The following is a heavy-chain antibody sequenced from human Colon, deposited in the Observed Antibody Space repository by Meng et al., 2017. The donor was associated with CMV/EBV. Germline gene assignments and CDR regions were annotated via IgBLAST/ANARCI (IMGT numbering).Heavy chain of an antibody. V-gene: IGHV3-7*01. J-gene: IGHJ6*02. CDR3: TRFLDYGDFRGLDV. D-gene: IGHD4-17*01. CDR1: GFTFNSYW. CDR2: IKQDGSEK. Sequence: GGSLRLSCVDSGFTFNSYWMSWVRQAPGKGLEWVANIKQDGSEKYYVDSVKGRFTISRDNAKNSLYLQMNSLRAEDTAVYYCTRFLDYGDFRGLDVWGQGTTVTVSS.